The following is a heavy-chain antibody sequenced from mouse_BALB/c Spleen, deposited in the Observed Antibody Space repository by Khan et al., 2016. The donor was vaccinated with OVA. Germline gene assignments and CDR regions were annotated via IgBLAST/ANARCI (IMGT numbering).Heavy chain of an antibody. D-gene: IGHD2-3*01. CDR3: AHPSYDHRNFDV. Sequence: EVELVESGAQLVKPGASVKLSCTASGFNIKDTYMHWVKERPEQGLEWIGRIAPVNGNTKYDPKFQGKATITADTSSNTSYLQLSSLTSEDTAVYYCAHPSYDHRNFDVWGAGTTVTVSS. CDR2: IAPVNGNT. CDR1: GFNIKDTY. J-gene: IGHJ1*01. V-gene: IGHV14-3*02.